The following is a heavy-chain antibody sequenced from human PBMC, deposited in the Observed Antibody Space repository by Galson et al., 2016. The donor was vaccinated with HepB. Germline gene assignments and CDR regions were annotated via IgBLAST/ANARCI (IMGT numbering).Heavy chain of an antibody. J-gene: IGHJ4*02. V-gene: IGHV3-33*01. D-gene: IGHD2-2*01. CDR3: GREVGYEALEY. CDR2: IWYDGNNK. CDR1: GFTFSSYG. Sequence: SLRLSCAASGFTFSSYGMHWVRQAPGKGLEWVAVIWYDGNNKYYTDSVKGRFTSSRDNSKNTLYLQMDSLRAEDTAVYYCGREVGYEALEYWGQGTLVTVSS.